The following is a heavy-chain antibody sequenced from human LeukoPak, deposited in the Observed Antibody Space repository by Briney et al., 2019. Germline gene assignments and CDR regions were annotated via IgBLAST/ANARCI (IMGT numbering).Heavy chain of an antibody. CDR1: GFPLDVYA. CDR2: ISGDGGST. CDR3: AISDHYFDY. V-gene: IGHV3-43*02. Sequence: GVSLSLPCTACGFPLDVYAIHCLRKSPEKGLEWVSLISGDGGSTYYADSVKGRFTISRDNSKNSLYLQMNSLRTEDTALYYCAISDHYFDYWGQAALVTVS. J-gene: IGHJ4*02.